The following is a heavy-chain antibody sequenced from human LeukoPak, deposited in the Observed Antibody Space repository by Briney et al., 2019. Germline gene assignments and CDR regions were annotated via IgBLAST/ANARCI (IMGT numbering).Heavy chain of an antibody. CDR3: ARDIRAVGATLYFDY. D-gene: IGHD1-26*01. Sequence: SESLSLTCTVSGASVTTYHWSWLRQSPEKGLEWIANVHSSGTTYYNPSLRSRVSISIDTSKNQFSLKMTSVTTADTAVYYCARDIRAVGATLYFDYWGQGTLVTVSS. CDR2: VHSSGTT. J-gene: IGHJ4*02. V-gene: IGHV4-59*02. CDR1: GASVTTYH.